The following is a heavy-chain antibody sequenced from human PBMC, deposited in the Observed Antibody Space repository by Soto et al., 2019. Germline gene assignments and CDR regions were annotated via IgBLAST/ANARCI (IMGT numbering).Heavy chain of an antibody. CDR2: IYYSGST. CDR3: ARWTTVTPLDNYYYYYGMDV. V-gene: IGHV4-30-4*01. CDR1: GGSISSGDYY. Sequence: QVQLQESGPGLVKPSQTLSLTCTVSGGSISSGDYYWSWIRQPPGKGLEWIGYIYYSGSTYYNPSLKSRVTIAVDTSKNQFSLKLSSVTAADTAVYYCARWTTVTPLDNYYYYYGMDVWGQGTTVIVSS. J-gene: IGHJ6*02. D-gene: IGHD4-17*01.